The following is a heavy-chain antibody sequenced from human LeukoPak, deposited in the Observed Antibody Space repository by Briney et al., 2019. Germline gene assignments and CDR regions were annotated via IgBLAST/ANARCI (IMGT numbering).Heavy chain of an antibody. Sequence: PGGSLRLSCAASGFTFSSYGMHWVRQAPGKGLEWVAFIRYDGSNKYYADSVKGRFTISRDNSKNTLYLQMNSLRAEDTAVYYCAAYYDSSGYYYHLDYWGQGTLVTVSS. CDR2: IRYDGSNK. CDR3: AAYYDSSGYYYHLDY. J-gene: IGHJ4*02. D-gene: IGHD3-22*01. CDR1: GFTFSSYG. V-gene: IGHV3-30*02.